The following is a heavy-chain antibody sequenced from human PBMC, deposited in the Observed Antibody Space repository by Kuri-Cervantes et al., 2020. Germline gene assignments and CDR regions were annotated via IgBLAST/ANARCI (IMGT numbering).Heavy chain of an antibody. V-gene: IGHV3-20*04. D-gene: IGHD6-6*01. Sequence: GGSLRLSCAASGFTFDDYGMSWVRQAPGKGLEWVSGINWNGGSTGYADSVKGRFTISRDNAKNSLYLQMNSLRGEDTAVYYCARVGRSTRPGYWGQGTLVTVSS. CDR1: GFTFDDYG. CDR3: ARVGRSTRPGY. CDR2: INWNGGST. J-gene: IGHJ4*02.